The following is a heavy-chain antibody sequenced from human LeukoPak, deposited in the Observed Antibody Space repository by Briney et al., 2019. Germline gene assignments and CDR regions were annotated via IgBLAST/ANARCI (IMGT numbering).Heavy chain of an antibody. J-gene: IGHJ4*02. CDR1: GGSISSYY. Sequence: SETLSLTCTVSGGSISSYYWSWIRQPPGKGLEWIGYIYYSGSTNYNPSLKSRVTISVDTSKNQFSLKLSSVTAADTAVYYCARLGNGGNYYDGSGYYPLDYWGQGTLVTVSS. CDR2: IYYSGST. CDR3: ARLGNGGNYYDGSGYYPLDY. V-gene: IGHV4-59*08. D-gene: IGHD3-22*01.